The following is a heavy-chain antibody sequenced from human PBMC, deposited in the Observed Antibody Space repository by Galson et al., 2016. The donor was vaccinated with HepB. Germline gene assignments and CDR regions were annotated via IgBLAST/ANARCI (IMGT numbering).Heavy chain of an antibody. J-gene: IGHJ4*02. V-gene: IGHV1-69*13. CDR1: GGTSSSYA. CDR3: ANNNDYDSSGYSN. Sequence: SVKVSCKASGGTSSSYAITWVRQAPGQGLEWMGGIIPIFGTANYAQKFQGRVTITADESTSTAYMELSSLRSEDTAVYYCANNNDYDSSGYSNWGQGTLITVSS. D-gene: IGHD3-22*01. CDR2: IIPIFGTA.